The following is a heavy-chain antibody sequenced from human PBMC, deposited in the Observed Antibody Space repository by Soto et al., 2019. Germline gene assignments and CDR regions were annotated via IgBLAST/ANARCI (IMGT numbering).Heavy chain of an antibody. CDR2: IIHIFGTA. D-gene: IGHD2-15*01. Sequence: QVQLVQSGAEVKKPGSSVKVSCQASGGTFSSYAISWVRQAPGQGLEWMGGIIHIFGTANYAQKFQGRVTSTADESTSTDYMELSSLRSEDTAVYCCGRAREDPVLDVWGQVTTGTVSS. J-gene: IGHJ6*02. CDR3: GRAREDPVLDV. V-gene: IGHV1-69*01. CDR1: GGTFSSYA.